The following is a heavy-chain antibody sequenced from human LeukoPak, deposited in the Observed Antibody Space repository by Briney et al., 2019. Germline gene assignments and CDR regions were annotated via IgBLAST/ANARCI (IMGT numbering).Heavy chain of an antibody. Sequence: PGGSLGLSCAASGFTVSSNYMSWVRQAPGKGLEWVSVIYSGGSTYYADSVKGRFTISRDNSKNTLYLQMNGLRAEDTAVYHCASNRRNYDILTGYYPEGAFDIWGQGTMVTVSS. CDR3: ASNRRNYDILTGYYPEGAFDI. CDR2: IYSGGST. J-gene: IGHJ3*02. D-gene: IGHD3-9*01. V-gene: IGHV3-66*01. CDR1: GFTVSSNY.